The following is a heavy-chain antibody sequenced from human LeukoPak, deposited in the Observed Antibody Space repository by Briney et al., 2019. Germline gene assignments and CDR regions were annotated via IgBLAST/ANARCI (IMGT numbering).Heavy chain of an antibody. CDR1: GFTFSSYG. Sequence: EGSLRLSCAASGFTFSSYGMHWVRQAPGKGLKWVAVIWYDGSNKYYADSVKGRFTISRDNSKNTLYLQMNSLRAEDTAVYNCAKLPYYYDSSGYPDDAFDIWGQGTMVTVSS. J-gene: IGHJ3*02. CDR2: IWYDGSNK. D-gene: IGHD3-22*01. CDR3: AKLPYYYDSSGYPDDAFDI. V-gene: IGHV3-33*06.